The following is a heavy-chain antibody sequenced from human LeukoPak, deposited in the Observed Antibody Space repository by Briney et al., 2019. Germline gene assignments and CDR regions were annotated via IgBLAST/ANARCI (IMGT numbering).Heavy chain of an antibody. Sequence: GGSLRLSCAASGFTFSNFWMNWVRRAPGKGLEWVANIKQDGSVKHYVDSVKGRFTISRGNTKNSLYLQMNSLRAEDTAVYYCATDRGWRTSGYYLYYFEYWGQGTLVTFSS. CDR2: IKQDGSVK. CDR3: ATDRGWRTSGYYLYYFEY. CDR1: GFTFSNFW. J-gene: IGHJ4*02. V-gene: IGHV3-7*01. D-gene: IGHD3-3*01.